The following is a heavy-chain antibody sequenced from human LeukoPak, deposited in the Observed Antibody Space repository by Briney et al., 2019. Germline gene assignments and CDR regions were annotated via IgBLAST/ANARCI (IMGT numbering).Heavy chain of an antibody. CDR1: GFTFSSYG. J-gene: IGHJ4*02. CDR2: TSGSGSST. V-gene: IGHV3-23*01. Sequence: QPGGTLRLSCAASGFTFSSYGMSWVRQAPGKGLEWVSGTSGSGSSTYYADSVKGRFTISRDNSKNTVYLQMNSLRAEDTAVYYCARIPRGDYVWGSYRPEYYFDYWGQGTLVTVSS. CDR3: ARIPRGDYVWGSYRPEYYFDY. D-gene: IGHD3-16*02.